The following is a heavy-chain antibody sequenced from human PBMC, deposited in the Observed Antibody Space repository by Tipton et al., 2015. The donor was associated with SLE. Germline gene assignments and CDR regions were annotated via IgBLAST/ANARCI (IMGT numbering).Heavy chain of an antibody. D-gene: IGHD2-2*02. CDR2: IYQSGST. Sequence: TLSLTCAVSGGSISSSNWWSWVRQPPGKGLEWIGDIYQSGSTNYNPSLKSRVTLSVDKSKNQFSLKLSSVTAADTAVYYCARGGYCRSASCYRFDSWGQGTLVTATS. J-gene: IGHJ4*02. CDR3: ARGGYCRSASCYRFDS. V-gene: IGHV4-4*02. CDR1: GGSISSSNW.